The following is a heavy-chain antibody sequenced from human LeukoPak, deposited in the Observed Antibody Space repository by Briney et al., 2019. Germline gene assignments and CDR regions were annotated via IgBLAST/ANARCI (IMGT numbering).Heavy chain of an antibody. CDR3: ARPGQLGEYTPYYFDY. CDR1: GYSFTSYW. V-gene: IGHV5-51*01. CDR2: IYPGDSDT. D-gene: IGHD3-16*01. Sequence: GESLKISCKGSGYSFTSYWIGWVRQMPGKGLEWMGIIYPGDSDTRYSPSFQGQVTISADKSISTAYLQWSSLNASDTAMYYCARPGQLGEYTPYYFDYWGQGTLVTVSS. J-gene: IGHJ4*02.